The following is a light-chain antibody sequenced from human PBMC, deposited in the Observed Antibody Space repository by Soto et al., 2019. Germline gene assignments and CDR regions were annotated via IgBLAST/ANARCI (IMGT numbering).Light chain of an antibody. CDR1: SSDVGGYRY. V-gene: IGLV2-14*01. J-gene: IGLJ2*01. CDR2: EVS. CDR3: SSYTSSGSLVV. Sequence: QSALTQPASVSGSPGQSITISCTGTSSDVGGYRYVSWYQQFPDKAPKLMIYEVSNRPSGVSSRFSGSKSGNTASLTISGLQAEDEADYYCSSYTSSGSLVVFGGGTKVTVL.